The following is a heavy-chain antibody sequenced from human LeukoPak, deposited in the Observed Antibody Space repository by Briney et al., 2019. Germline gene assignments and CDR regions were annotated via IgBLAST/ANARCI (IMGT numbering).Heavy chain of an antibody. CDR3: TTRYFDWLEYYYYYGMDV. D-gene: IGHD3-9*01. CDR2: IKSKTDGGTT. V-gene: IGHV3-15*01. J-gene: IGHJ6*01. CDR1: GFTFSNAW. Sequence: GGSLRLSCAASGFTFSNAWMSWVRQAPGKGLEWVGRIKSKTDGGTTDYAAPVKGRFTISRDDSKNTLYLQMNSLKTEDTAVYYCTTRYFDWLEYYYYYGMDVWGKGPRSPSPQ.